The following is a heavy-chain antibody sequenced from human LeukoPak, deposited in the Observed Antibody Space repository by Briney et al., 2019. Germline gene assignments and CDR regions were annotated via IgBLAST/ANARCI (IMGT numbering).Heavy chain of an antibody. J-gene: IGHJ4*02. Sequence: SETLSLTCTVSGGSISSYYWSWIRQPPGKGLEWIGYIHYSGSTKYKSSLKSRVTISVDTSKNQFSLRLSSVTAADTAVYYCARVTGYMIEDYFDYWGQGTLVTVSS. CDR1: GGSISSYY. CDR2: IHYSGST. V-gene: IGHV4-59*01. CDR3: ARVTGYMIEDYFDY. D-gene: IGHD3-22*01.